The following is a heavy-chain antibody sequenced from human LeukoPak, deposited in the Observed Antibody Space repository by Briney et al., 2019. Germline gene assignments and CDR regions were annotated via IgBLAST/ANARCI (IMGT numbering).Heavy chain of an antibody. CDR3: ALQIAVAGYDAYDI. D-gene: IGHD6-19*01. Sequence: GESLKISCKASGYKSTNHWIAWVRQMPGKGLEWMGIVYLDDSDTKYSPSFEGQVTISADKSISSTFLQWSSLKAAGTAMHYCALQIAVAGYDAYDIWGQGTMVTVSS. CDR2: VYLDDSDT. V-gene: IGHV5-51*01. J-gene: IGHJ3*02. CDR1: GYKSTNHW.